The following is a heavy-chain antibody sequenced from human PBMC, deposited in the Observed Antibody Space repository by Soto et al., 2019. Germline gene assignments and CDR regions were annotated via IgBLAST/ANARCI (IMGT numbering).Heavy chain of an antibody. CDR2: ISSSSSYI. CDR1: GFTFSSYS. Sequence: GGSLRLSCAASGFTFSSYSMNWVRQAPGKGLEWVSSISSSSSYIYYADSVKGRFTISRDNAKNSLYLQMNSLRAEDTAVYYCARGPLTPARKPVVAARFLNYWGQGTLVTVSS. V-gene: IGHV3-21*01. J-gene: IGHJ4*02. CDR3: ARGPLTPARKPVVAARFLNY. D-gene: IGHD6-6*01.